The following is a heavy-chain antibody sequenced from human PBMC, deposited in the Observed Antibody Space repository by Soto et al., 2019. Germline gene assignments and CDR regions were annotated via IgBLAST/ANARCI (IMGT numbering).Heavy chain of an antibody. Sequence: GESGKISCXGSGDSFNNYWIGWVRQMPGKGLEWMGIIYPGDSDTTYSPSFQGQVTISADRSISTAYLQWSSLKASDTAIYFCARRGHCISATCFGNNYHYYAMDVWGQGTMVTVSS. J-gene: IGHJ6*02. CDR1: GDSFNNYW. D-gene: IGHD2-2*01. V-gene: IGHV5-51*01. CDR2: IYPGDSDT. CDR3: ARRGHCISATCFGNNYHYYAMDV.